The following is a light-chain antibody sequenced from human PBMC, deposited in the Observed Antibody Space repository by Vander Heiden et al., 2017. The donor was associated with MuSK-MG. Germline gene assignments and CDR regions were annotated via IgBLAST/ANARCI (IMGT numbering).Light chain of an antibody. V-gene: IGKV3-11*01. J-gene: IGKJ4*01. CDR1: QSVSDS. CDR2: DAS. CDR3: QQYNNWPRT. Sequence: EIVLTQSPATLSLSPGERATLSCRASQSVSDSLAWYQQKPGQAPRLLIYDASNRAAGIPVRFSGSGSGTDFTLTISSLEPEDFAIYYCQQYNNWPRTFGGGTTVEIK.